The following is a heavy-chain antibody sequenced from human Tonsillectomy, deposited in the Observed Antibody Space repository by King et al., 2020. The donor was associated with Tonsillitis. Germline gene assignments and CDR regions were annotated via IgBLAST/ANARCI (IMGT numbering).Heavy chain of an antibody. Sequence: VQLVEAGGGLVQPGGSLRLSFAASEFTFSSYSMSWVRQAPGKGLEWVSSITGGGGSTYYADSVKGRFTISRDNSKTTLYLQMNSLRAEDTAVYYCAKGHSNYATLDYYYYMDV. V-gene: IGHV3-23*04. CDR2: ITGGGGST. CDR3: AKGHSNYATLDYYYYMDV. D-gene: IGHD4-11*01. J-gene: IGHJ6*03. CDR1: EFTFSSYS.